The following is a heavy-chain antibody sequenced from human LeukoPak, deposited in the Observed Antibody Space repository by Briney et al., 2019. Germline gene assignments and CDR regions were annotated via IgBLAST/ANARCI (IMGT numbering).Heavy chain of an antibody. CDR3: ARGESRYFDWLIQPYYYYYGMDV. J-gene: IGHJ6*02. CDR2: IYYSGST. D-gene: IGHD3-9*01. CDR1: GGSISSYY. Sequence: SETLSLTCTVSGGSISSYYWSWIRQPPGKGLEWIGYIYYSGSTNYNSSLKSRVTISVDTSKNQFSLKLSSVTAADTAVYYCARGESRYFDWLIQPYYYYYGMDVWGQGTTVTVSS. V-gene: IGHV4-59*01.